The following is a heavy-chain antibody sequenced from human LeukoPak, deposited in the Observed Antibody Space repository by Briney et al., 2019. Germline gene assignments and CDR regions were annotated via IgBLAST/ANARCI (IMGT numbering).Heavy chain of an antibody. CDR2: IYYSGST. CDR3: ARAFSYGGHDDFDI. D-gene: IGHD5-18*01. J-gene: IGHJ3*02. V-gene: IGHV4-59*01. CDR1: GGSISSYY. Sequence: SETLSLTCTVSGGSISSYYWSWLRQPPGKGLEWIGYIYYSGSTNYNPSLKSRVTISVDTSKNQFSLKLSSVTAADTAVYYCARAFSYGGHDDFDIWGQGTMVTVSS.